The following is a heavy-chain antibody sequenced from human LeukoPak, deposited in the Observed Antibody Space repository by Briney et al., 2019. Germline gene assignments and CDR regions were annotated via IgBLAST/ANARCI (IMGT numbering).Heavy chain of an antibody. J-gene: IGHJ4*02. CDR3: ARDVWELLFFDY. D-gene: IGHD1-26*01. Sequence: ASVKVSCKASGYTFTGYYMHWVRQAPGQGLEWMGWINPNSGGANYAQKFQGRVTMTRDTSISTAYMELSRLRSDDTAVYYCARDVWELLFFDYWGQGTLVTVSS. V-gene: IGHV1-2*02. CDR1: GYTFTGYY. CDR2: INPNSGGA.